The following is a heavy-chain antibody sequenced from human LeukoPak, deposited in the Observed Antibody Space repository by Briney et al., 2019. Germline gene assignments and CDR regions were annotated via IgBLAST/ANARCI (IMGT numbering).Heavy chain of an antibody. V-gene: IGHV3-23*01. CDR1: GFTFSGNA. D-gene: IGHD6-13*01. J-gene: IGHJ3*02. CDR2: IGPSGGVT. CDR3: AKGELQLGQDAFDI. Sequence: PGGSLRLSCAASGFTFSGNAVSWVRQAPGKGPEWVAGIGPSGGVTYYPASVKGRFTISRDTSKSTLYLEMNNLRAEDTALYYCAKGELQLGQDAFDIWGQGTMVTVSS.